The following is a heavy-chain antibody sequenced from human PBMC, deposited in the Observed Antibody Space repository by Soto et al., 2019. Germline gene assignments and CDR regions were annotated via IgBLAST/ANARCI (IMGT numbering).Heavy chain of an antibody. D-gene: IGHD2-21*02. CDR2: NYYRGST. V-gene: IGHV4-39*01. Sequence: SETLSLTFTVTGDSISSRSYYWGWIRQPPGTGLEWIASNYYRGSTTHNPPLRGRVRMSTDTSNDHSSLKLKSVTAADTALYFCARQRTSVVTQAYFDVWGPGSLVTVSS. J-gene: IGHJ4*02. CDR3: ARQRTSVVTQAYFDV. CDR1: GDSISSRSYY.